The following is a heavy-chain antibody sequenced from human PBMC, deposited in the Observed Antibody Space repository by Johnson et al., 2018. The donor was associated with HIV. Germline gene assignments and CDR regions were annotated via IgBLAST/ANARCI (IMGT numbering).Heavy chain of an antibody. CDR1: GFTVSSHY. J-gene: IGHJ3*02. CDR3: ARQRGCDI. Sequence: VQLVESGGGLIQPGGSLRLSCAASGFTVSSHYMNWVRQAPGKGLEWVSIVYSGGSTYYADSVKGRFTISRDNSNNTLYLQMNSLRVEYTAVYYCARQRGCDILGQGTIVTVSS. CDR2: VYSGGST. V-gene: IGHV3-53*01.